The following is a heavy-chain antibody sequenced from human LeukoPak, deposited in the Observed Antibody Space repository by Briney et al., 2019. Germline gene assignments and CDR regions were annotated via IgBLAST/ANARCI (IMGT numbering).Heavy chain of an antibody. D-gene: IGHD6-19*01. V-gene: IGHV4-4*07. Sequence: SETLSLTCTVSGGSISRYYWSWIRQPAGKGLEWIGRIYNTGSTNYNPSLKSRVSMALDTSKNQFSLKLSSVTAADTAVYYCARARTYSSGWQPFDYWGQGTLVTVSS. CDR1: GGSISRYY. CDR2: IYNTGST. CDR3: ARARTYSSGWQPFDY. J-gene: IGHJ4*02.